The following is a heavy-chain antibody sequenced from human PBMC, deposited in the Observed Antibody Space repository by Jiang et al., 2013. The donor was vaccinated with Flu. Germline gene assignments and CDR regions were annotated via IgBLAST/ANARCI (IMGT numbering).Heavy chain of an antibody. CDR3: AGGYGDYGHFDY. J-gene: IGHJ4*02. D-gene: IGHD4-17*01. Sequence: GGSISSSSYYWAGSASPHGKGLEWIGSIYYSGSTYYNPSLKSRVTISVDTSKNQFSLKLSSVTAADTAVYYCAGGYGDYGHFDYWGQGTLVTVSS. CDR2: IYYSGST. V-gene: IGHV4-39*01. CDR1: GGSISSSSYY.